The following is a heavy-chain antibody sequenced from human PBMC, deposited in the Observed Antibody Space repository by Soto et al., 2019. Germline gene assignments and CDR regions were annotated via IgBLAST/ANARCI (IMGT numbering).Heavy chain of an antibody. CDR1: GGSFSGYY. CDR2: ISHSGST. V-gene: IGHV4-34*01. Sequence: PSETLSLTCAVYGGSFSGYYWSWIRRPPGKGLEWIGEISHSGSTNYNPSLKSRVTISVDTSKNQFSLKLSSVTAADTAVYYCARAGVYDYIWGSYRSYDYWGQGTLVTVSS. CDR3: ARAGVYDYIWGSYRSYDY. D-gene: IGHD3-16*02. J-gene: IGHJ4*02.